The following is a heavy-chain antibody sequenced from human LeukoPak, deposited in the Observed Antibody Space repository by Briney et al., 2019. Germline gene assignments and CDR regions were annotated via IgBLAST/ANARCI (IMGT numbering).Heavy chain of an antibody. V-gene: IGHV3-74*01. CDR3: ASASSHRIAAGGDY. CDR2: INSDGSSR. Sequence: PGGCLRLSCAAYGFTLSNYWMQSGRQAPGKGLVWVSRINSDGSSRNYADSVKGRFTISRDNAKNTLYLQMNSLRAEDTAVYYCASASSHRIAAGGDYWGQGTLVTVSS. CDR1: GFTLSNYW. D-gene: IGHD6-13*01. J-gene: IGHJ4*02.